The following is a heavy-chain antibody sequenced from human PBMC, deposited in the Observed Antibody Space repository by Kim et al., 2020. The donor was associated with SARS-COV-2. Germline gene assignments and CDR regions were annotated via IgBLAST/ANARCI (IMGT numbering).Heavy chain of an antibody. D-gene: IGHD1-7*01. Sequence: TSYADSVKGRFTISRDNAKNKLYLQMNSLRAEDTAVYYCAREYGITGTIYWGQGTLVTVSS. CDR3: AREYGITGTIY. V-gene: IGHV3-74*01. J-gene: IGHJ4*02. CDR2: T.